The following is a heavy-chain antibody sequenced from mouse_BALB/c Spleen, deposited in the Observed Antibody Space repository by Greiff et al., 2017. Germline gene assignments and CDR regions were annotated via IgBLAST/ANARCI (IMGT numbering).Heavy chain of an antibody. Sequence: EVKLEESGPGLVKPSQSLSLTCTVTGYSITSDYAWNWIRQFPGNKLEWMGYISYSGSTSYNPSLKSRISITRDTSKNQFFLQLNSVTTEDTATYYCAIYDYDVPFAYWGQGTLVTVSA. CDR3: AIYDYDVPFAY. D-gene: IGHD2-4*01. CDR2: ISYSGST. CDR1: GYSITSDYA. V-gene: IGHV3-2*02. J-gene: IGHJ3*01.